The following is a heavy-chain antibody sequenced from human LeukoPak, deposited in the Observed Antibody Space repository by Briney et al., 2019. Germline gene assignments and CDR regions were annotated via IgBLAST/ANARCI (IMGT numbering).Heavy chain of an antibody. J-gene: IGHJ4*02. V-gene: IGHV4-39*01. CDR2: IYYSGST. CDR3: ARIVLRYFDWLSPNYIDY. Sequence: SETLSLTCTVSGGSISSSHYYWDWIRQPPGKGLEWIGNIYYSGSTYYNPSLKSRVTISVDTSKNQFSLRLSSVTAADTAVYHCARIVLRYFDWLSPNYIDYWGQGTLVTVSS. D-gene: IGHD3-9*01. CDR1: GGSISSSHYY.